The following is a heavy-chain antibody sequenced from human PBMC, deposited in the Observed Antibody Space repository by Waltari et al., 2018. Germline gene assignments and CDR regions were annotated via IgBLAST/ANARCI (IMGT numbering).Heavy chain of an antibody. CDR3: AGRNKFFEWSFDY. CDR1: GYSISSGYY. V-gene: IGHV4-38-2*01. J-gene: IGHJ4*02. CDR2: IYHSGGT. Sequence: QVQLQESGPGLVKPSETLSLTCAVSGYSISSGYYCGWIRQPPGQGLEWIGSIYHSGGTYYKPSLKRRGTISVDTSKNQVSRKLSSVTAADTAVYYCAGRNKFFEWSFDYWCQGTLVTVSS. D-gene: IGHD3-3*01.